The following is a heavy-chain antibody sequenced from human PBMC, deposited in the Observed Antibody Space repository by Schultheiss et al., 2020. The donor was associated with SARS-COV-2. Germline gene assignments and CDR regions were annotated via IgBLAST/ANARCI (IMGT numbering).Heavy chain of an antibody. D-gene: IGHD4-11*01. J-gene: IGHJ4*02. V-gene: IGHV4-31*03. Sequence: SETLSLTCTVSGGSISSGGYYWSWIRQHPGKGLEWIGYIYYSGSTYYNPSLKSRVTISVDTSKNQFSLKLSSVNAADTAVYYCARSPSYSNCVFDYWGQGTLVTVSS. CDR3: ARSPSYSNCVFDY. CDR2: IYYSGST. CDR1: GGSISSGGYY.